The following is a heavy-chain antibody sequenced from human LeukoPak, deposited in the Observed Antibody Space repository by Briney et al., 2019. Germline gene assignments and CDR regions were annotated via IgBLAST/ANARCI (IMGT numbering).Heavy chain of an antibody. D-gene: IGHD3-16*01. CDR3: ARSRGEPYYYYYYMDV. Sequence: SGRSLRLSCAAPGVSFSNYAMHWVRQAPGKGLEWMSVISYDGSNEYYADSIKGRFTISRDNSKNTLYLQMNSLRAEDTAVYYCARSRGEPYYYYYYMDVWGKGTTVTVSS. CDR2: ISYDGSNE. J-gene: IGHJ6*03. CDR1: GVSFSNYA. V-gene: IGHV3-30-3*01.